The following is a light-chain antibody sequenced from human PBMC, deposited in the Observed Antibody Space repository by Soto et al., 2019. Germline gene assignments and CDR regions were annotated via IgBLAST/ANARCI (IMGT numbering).Light chain of an antibody. V-gene: IGKV3-20*01. CDR2: GAS. Sequence: EILFTQSPGTLSLSPGEGATLSCRASQSVSTSYLAWYQQRPGQPPRLLIYGASNRDTGVPDRFSGSGSGTDCTLTISRLEPEDFAVYFCQQSVSYPFTFGPGTKVDIK. CDR3: QQSVSYPFT. J-gene: IGKJ3*01. CDR1: QSVSTSY.